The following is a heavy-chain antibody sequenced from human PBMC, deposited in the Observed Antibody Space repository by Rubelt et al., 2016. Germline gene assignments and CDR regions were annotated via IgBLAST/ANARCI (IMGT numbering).Heavy chain of an antibody. CDR3: ARDIVVVPAAQAGGWFDP. V-gene: IGHV4-39*01. J-gene: IGHJ5*02. CDR2: IYYSGST. Sequence: IRQPPGKGLEWIGSIYYSGSTYYNPSLKSRVTISVGTSKNQFSLKLSSVTAADTAVYYCARDIVVVPAAQAGGWFDPWGQGTLVTVSS. D-gene: IGHD2-2*01.